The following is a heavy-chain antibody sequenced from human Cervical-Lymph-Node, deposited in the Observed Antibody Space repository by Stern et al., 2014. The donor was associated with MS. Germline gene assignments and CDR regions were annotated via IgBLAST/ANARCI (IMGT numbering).Heavy chain of an antibody. CDR1: GFTFSSYG. Sequence: MHLVESGGAVVQPGRSLRLSCAASGFTFSSYGMHWVRQAPGKGLEWGTVISYDGNHKYYAASVKGRFTISRDNSKNTLHLQMNSVTPDDTAIYYCARDYEDTSMLFDHWGQGTLVTVSS. CDR2: ISYDGNHK. V-gene: IGHV3-30*03. J-gene: IGHJ4*02. CDR3: ARDYEDTSMLFDH. D-gene: IGHD2-8*01.